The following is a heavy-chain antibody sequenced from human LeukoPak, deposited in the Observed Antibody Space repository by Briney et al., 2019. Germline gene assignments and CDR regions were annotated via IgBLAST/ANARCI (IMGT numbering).Heavy chain of an antibody. CDR2: FYHGGST. D-gene: IGHD3-9*01. Sequence: SETLSLTCTVSGYSISTGYYWDWIRQPPGKGLEWIGTFYHGGSTYYNPSLKSRVTISVDTSKNQFSLKLSSVTAADTAVYYCAKDGGEYYDILTGYYPRLYYMDVWGKGTTVTISS. CDR3: AKDGGEYYDILTGYYPRLYYMDV. V-gene: IGHV4-38-2*02. CDR1: GYSISTGYY. J-gene: IGHJ6*03.